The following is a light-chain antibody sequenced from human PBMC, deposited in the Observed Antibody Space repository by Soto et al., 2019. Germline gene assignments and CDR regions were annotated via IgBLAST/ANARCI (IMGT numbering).Light chain of an antibody. J-gene: IGLJ7*01. CDR3: CSYSGSSTSHVV. CDR2: EGS. CDR1: SSDVGCYNF. Sequence: QSALTQPASVSGSPGQSITISCTGTSSDVGCYNFVSWYQQHPGKAPKLMIYEGSKRPSGVSNRFSGSKSGNTASLTISGLRAEDEAEYYCCSYSGSSTSHVVFGGGTQLTVL. V-gene: IGLV2-23*01.